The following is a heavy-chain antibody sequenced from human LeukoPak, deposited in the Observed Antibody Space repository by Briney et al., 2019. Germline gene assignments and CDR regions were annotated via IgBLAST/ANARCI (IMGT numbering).Heavy chain of an antibody. CDR1: GFTFADYA. CDR3: TKSPRWAAAPDY. V-gene: IGHV3-9*01. D-gene: IGHD6-13*01. CDR2: VSWNSGNI. J-gene: IGHJ4*02. Sequence: SGGFLRLSCAASGFTFADYAMQWVRQAPGKGLEWVSGVSWNSGNIGYAESVKGRFTISRDNAKNSLYLQMNSLRAEDTALYYCTKSPRWAAAPDYWGRGTLVTVSS.